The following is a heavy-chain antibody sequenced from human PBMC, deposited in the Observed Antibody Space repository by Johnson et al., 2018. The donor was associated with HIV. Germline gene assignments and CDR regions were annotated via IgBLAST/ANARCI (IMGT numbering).Heavy chain of an antibody. D-gene: IGHD3-16*02. Sequence: VQLVESGGGLGQPGGSLRLSCASSGFTFSSFTMSWVRQAPGKGLQWISAISASGASAFYADSVKGRFTMSRDNSQDTLYLQMNRLTVQDTAIYFCAKGDPSRYAFDFWGLGTLVTVSS. V-gene: IGHV3-23*04. J-gene: IGHJ3*01. CDR1: GFTFSSFT. CDR2: ISASGASA. CDR3: AKGDPSRYAFDF.